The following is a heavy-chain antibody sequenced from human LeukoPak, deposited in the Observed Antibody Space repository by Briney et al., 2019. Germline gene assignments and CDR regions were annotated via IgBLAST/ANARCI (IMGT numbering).Heavy chain of an antibody. CDR2: INPNSGGT. D-gene: IGHD1-26*01. V-gene: IGHV1-2*02. Sequence: ASVKVSCKASGYTFTGYYMHWVRQAPGQGLEWMGWINPNSGGTNYAQKFQGRVTMTRDTSISTAYMELSRLRSDDTVVYYCATERYSGTAAPYDYWGQGTLVTVSS. CDR1: GYTFTGYY. CDR3: ATERYSGTAAPYDY. J-gene: IGHJ4*02.